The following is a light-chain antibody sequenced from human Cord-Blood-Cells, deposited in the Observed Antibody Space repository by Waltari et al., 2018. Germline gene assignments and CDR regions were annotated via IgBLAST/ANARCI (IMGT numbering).Light chain of an antibody. CDR1: SSDVGSYNL. Sequence: QSALTQPASVSGPPGQALTIPCTGTSSDVGSYNLVSWYQQHPGKAPKLMIYEVSKRPSGVSNRLSGSKSGNTASLTISGLQAEDEADYYCCSYAGSSTPYVFGTGTKVTVL. V-gene: IGLV2-23*02. CDR3: CSYAGSSTPYV. CDR2: EVS. J-gene: IGLJ1*01.